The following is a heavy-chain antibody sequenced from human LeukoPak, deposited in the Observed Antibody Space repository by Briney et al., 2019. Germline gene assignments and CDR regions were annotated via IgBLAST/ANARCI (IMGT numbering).Heavy chain of an antibody. J-gene: IGHJ1*01. CDR1: GYTFTGYY. Sequence: ASVTVSCKASGYTFTGYYMHWVRQAPGQGLEWMGWINPNSGGTNYAQKFQGRVTMTRDTSISTAYMELSRLRSDDTAVYYCARGVEDYDLEYFQHWGQGTLVTVSS. CDR2: INPNSGGT. CDR3: ARGVEDYDLEYFQH. D-gene: IGHD4-17*01. V-gene: IGHV1-2*02.